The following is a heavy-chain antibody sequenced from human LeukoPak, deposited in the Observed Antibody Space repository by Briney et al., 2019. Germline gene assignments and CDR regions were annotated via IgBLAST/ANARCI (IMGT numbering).Heavy chain of an antibody. CDR3: ARGMGGGLKYYFDY. Sequence: SQTLSLTCTVSGGSISSGGYYWSWIRQPPGKGLEWIGYIYHSGSTYYNPSLKSRVTISVDRSKNQFSLKLSSVTAADTAVYYCARGMGGGLKYYFDYWGQGTLVTVSS. CDR2: IYHSGST. CDR1: GGSISSGGYY. D-gene: IGHD3-16*01. J-gene: IGHJ4*02. V-gene: IGHV4-30-2*01.